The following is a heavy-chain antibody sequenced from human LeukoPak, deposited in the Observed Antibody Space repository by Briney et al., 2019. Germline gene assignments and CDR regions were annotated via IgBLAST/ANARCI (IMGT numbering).Heavy chain of an antibody. Sequence: SETLSLTCTVSGGSISSSSYYWGWIRQPPGKGLEWIGSIYYSGSTYYNPSLKSRVTISVDTSKNQFSLKLSSVTAADTAVYYCAKVLGSYGRNYLGSWGQGILVSVSS. D-gene: IGHD3-10*01. CDR3: AKVLGSYGRNYLGS. CDR1: GGSISSSSYY. J-gene: IGHJ4*02. V-gene: IGHV4-39*01. CDR2: IYYSGST.